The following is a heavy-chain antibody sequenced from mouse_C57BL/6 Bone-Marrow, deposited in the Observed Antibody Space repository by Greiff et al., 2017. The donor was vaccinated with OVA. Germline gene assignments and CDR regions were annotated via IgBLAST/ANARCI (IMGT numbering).Heavy chain of an antibody. CDR2: INPYNGDT. CDR3: AGGPLAF. CDR1: GYSFTGYF. J-gene: IGHJ3*01. Sequence: EVKLQQSGPELVKPGDSVKISCKASGYSFTGYFMNWVMQSHGQSLEWIGRINPYNGDTFYNQKFKGKATLTVDKSSSTAHMELRSLTSEDSAVYDCAGGPLAFWGQGTRVTVSA. V-gene: IGHV1-20*01.